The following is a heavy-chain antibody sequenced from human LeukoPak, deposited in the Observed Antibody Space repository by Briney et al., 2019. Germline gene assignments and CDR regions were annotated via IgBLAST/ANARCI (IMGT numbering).Heavy chain of an antibody. CDR1: GGSISSYY. J-gene: IGHJ4*02. V-gene: IGHV4-4*07. CDR3: ARDNIVGPEPIAAAVFDY. CDR2: IYTSGST. Sequence: PSETLSLTCTVSGGSISSYYWSWIRQPAGKGLEWIGRIYTSGSTNYNPSLKSRVTMSVDTSKNQFSLKLSSVTAADTAVYYCARDNIVGPEPIAAAVFDYWGQGTLVTVSS. D-gene: IGHD6-13*01.